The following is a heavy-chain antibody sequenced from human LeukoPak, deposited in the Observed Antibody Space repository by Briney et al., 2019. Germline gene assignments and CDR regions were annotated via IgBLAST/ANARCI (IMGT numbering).Heavy chain of an antibody. D-gene: IGHD5-12*01. V-gene: IGHV1-18*01. Sequence: ASVKVSCKASGYTFTSYGIIWVRQAPGQGLEWMGWISAYNGNTNYAQKLQGRVTMTTDTSTSTAYMELRSLRSDDTAVYYCARVMSGSKLGYFDYWGQGTLVTVSS. J-gene: IGHJ4*02. CDR1: GYTFTSYG. CDR3: ARVMSGSKLGYFDY. CDR2: ISAYNGNT.